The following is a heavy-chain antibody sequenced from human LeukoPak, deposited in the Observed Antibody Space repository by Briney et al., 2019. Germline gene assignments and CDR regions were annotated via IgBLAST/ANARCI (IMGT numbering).Heavy chain of an antibody. J-gene: IGHJ4*02. CDR1: GFTFSNHG. V-gene: IGHV3-23*01. CDR3: ARDRSYYYGSGRFADLDY. Sequence: PGGSLRLSCAASGFTFSNHGMNWVRQAPGKGLEWVSGISPSGDITYYADSVKGRFTISRDNAKNSLYLQMNSLRAEDTAVYYCARDRSYYYGSGRFADLDYWGQGTLVTVSS. D-gene: IGHD3-10*01. CDR2: ISPSGDIT.